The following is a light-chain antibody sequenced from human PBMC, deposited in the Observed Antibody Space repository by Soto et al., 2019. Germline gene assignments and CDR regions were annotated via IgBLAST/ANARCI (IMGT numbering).Light chain of an antibody. Sequence: QSALTQVSSVSASPGQSITISCTGTSSDVGGHNYVSWYQQHPGNAPKLMIYNVEYRHSGVSNRFSGSKSGNTASLTISGLQAYDEAYYYCSSYADSSTVVFGGGTKVTVL. CDR1: SSDVGGHNY. V-gene: IGLV2-14*03. CDR2: NVE. CDR3: SSYADSSTVV. J-gene: IGLJ2*01.